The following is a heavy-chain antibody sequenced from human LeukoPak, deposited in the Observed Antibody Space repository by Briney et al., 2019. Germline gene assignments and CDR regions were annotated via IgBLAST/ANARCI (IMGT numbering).Heavy chain of an antibody. D-gene: IGHD3-3*01. Sequence: SETLSLTCAVYGGSFSSGSYYWSRIRQPAGKGLEWIGRIYTSGSTNYNPSLKSRVTISVDTSKNQFSLKLSSVTAADTAVYYCATAHYYDFWSGYYYFDYWGQGTLVTVSS. J-gene: IGHJ4*02. V-gene: IGHV4-61*02. CDR3: ATAHYYDFWSGYYYFDY. CDR1: GGSFSSGSYY. CDR2: IYTSGST.